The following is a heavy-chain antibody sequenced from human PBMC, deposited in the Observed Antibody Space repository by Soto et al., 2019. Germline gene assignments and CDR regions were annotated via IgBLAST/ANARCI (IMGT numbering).Heavy chain of an antibody. D-gene: IGHD3-10*01. CDR3: AKDYPETRVFMP. CDR2: IRNKANSYTT. V-gene: IGHV3-72*01. CDR1: GFTFSDHY. Sequence: GGSLRLSCAASGFTFSDHYMDWVRQAPGKGLEWVGRIRNKANSYTTEYAASVKGRFTISRDDSKNTLYLQMKSLRAEDTAIYYCAKDYPETRVFMPWGQGTLVTVSS. J-gene: IGHJ5*02.